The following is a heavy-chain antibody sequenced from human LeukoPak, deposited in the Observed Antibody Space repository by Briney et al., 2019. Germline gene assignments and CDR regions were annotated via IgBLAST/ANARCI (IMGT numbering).Heavy chain of an antibody. D-gene: IGHD6-19*01. Sequence: SQTLSLTCTVSGGSISSGSYYWSWIRQPAGKGLEWIGRIYTSGSTNYSPSLKSRVTISADTSKNQFSLKLSSVTAADTAGYYGARGHSSGWLYFDCWGQGTLVTVSS. CDR2: IYTSGST. J-gene: IGHJ4*02. CDR3: ARGHSSGWLYFDC. V-gene: IGHV4-61*02. CDR1: GGSISSGSYY.